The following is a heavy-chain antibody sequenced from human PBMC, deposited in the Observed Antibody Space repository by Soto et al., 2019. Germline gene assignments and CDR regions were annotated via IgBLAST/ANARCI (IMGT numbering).Heavy chain of an antibody. J-gene: IGHJ4*02. CDR3: ARATRITAIYYFDY. CDR1: GGSFSGYY. CDR2: INHSGST. D-gene: IGHD3-3*01. Sequence: QVQLQQWGAGLLTPSETLSLTCAVYGGSFSGYYWSWIRQPPGKGLEGIGEINHSGSTNYNPSLKSRVTISVDTSKNQFSLKLSSVTAADTAVYYCARATRITAIYYFDYWGQGTLVTVSS. V-gene: IGHV4-34*01.